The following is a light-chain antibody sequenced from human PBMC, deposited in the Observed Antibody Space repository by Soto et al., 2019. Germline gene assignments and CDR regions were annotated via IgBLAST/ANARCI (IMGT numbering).Light chain of an antibody. CDR1: QSVSSY. Sequence: EIVLTQSPATLSLSPGERATLSCRASQSVSSYLVWYQQEPGQAPRLLIYDASNRATGIPARFSGSGSGTDFTLTISSLEPEDFAVYYCQQRGNRPPWTFGQGTKVAIK. V-gene: IGKV3-11*01. CDR2: DAS. CDR3: QQRGNRPPWT. J-gene: IGKJ1*01.